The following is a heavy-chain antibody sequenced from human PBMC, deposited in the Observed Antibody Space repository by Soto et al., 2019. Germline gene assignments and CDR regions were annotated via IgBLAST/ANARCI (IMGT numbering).Heavy chain of an antibody. CDR3: ARGVVGDSSGYYPVY. V-gene: IGHV4-34*01. J-gene: IGHJ4*02. D-gene: IGHD3-22*01. CDR1: GGSFSGYY. Sequence: SETLSLTCAVYGGSFSGYYWFWIRQPPGKGLEWIGEINHSGSTNYNPSLKSRVTISIDTSKNQFSLKLSSVTAADTAVYHCARGVVGDSSGYYPVYWGQGALVT. CDR2: INHSGST.